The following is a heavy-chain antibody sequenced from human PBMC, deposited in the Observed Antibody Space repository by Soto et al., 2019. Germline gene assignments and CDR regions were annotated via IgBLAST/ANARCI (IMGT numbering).Heavy chain of an antibody. D-gene: IGHD1-26*01. J-gene: IGHJ4*02. CDR2: INPDGSIT. CDR3: ARYIGYGGN. Sequence: EVQLVESGGGLVQPGGSLRLSCAASGFTFSTSWMHWVRQTPGKGLVWVSHINPDGSITNYADSAKGRFTISRDNAKNTLFLQMNNLRAEDTSVYFCARYIGYGGNWGQGTPVTVSS. V-gene: IGHV3-74*01. CDR1: GFTFSTSW.